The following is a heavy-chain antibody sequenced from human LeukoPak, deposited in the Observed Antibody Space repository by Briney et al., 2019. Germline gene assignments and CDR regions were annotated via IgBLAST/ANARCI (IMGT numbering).Heavy chain of an antibody. CDR3: ARVRDYYYMDV. J-gene: IGHJ6*03. CDR2: IYYSGST. Sequence: SETLSLTCAVYGGSFSGYYWSWIRQPPGKGLEWIGYIYYSGSTNYNPSLKSRVTISVDTSKNQFSLKLSSVTAADTAVYYCARVRDYYYMDVWGKGTPVTVSS. V-gene: IGHV4-59*01. CDR1: GGSFSGYY.